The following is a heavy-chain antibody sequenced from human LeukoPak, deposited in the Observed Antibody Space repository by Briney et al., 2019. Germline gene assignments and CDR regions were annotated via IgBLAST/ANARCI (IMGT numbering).Heavy chain of an antibody. CDR3: ARVHSGSYYDAFDI. CDR2: TYYSGST. J-gene: IGHJ3*02. Sequence: SETLSLTCTVSGGSISSYYWSWIRQPPGKGLEWIGYTYYSGSTNYNPSLKSRVTISVDTSKNQFSLKLSSVTAADTAVYYCARVHSGSYYDAFDIWGQGTMVTVSS. D-gene: IGHD1-26*01. V-gene: IGHV4-59*01. CDR1: GGSISSYY.